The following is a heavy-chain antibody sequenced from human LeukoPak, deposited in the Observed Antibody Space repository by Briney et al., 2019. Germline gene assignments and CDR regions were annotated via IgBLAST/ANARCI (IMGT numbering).Heavy chain of an antibody. V-gene: IGHV3-15*01. Sequence: GGSLRLSCAASGFTFNNAWMNWVRQAPGKGLEWVGRIKSKNVGGTTDYAAPVKGRFTISRDDSKNTVYLQMNSLKIEDTAVYYCTSHAAFNPWGQGTLVTVSS. CDR2: IKSKNVGGTT. CDR1: GFTFNNAW. J-gene: IGHJ5*02. CDR3: TSHAAFNP.